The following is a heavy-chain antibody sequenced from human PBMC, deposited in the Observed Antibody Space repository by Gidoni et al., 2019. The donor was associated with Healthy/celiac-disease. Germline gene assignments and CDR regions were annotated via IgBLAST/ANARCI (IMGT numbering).Heavy chain of an antibody. CDR1: GFTFSSYS. CDR3: ARDKWEPNYYYYGMDV. D-gene: IGHD1-26*01. V-gene: IGHV3-48*02. CDR2: SSSSSSTI. J-gene: IGHJ6*02. Sequence: EVQLVESGGGLVQPGGSLRLSCAASGFTFSSYSMNWVRQAPGKGLEWVSYSSSSSSTIYYADSVKGRFTISRDNAKNSLYLQMNSLRDEDTAVYYCARDKWEPNYYYYGMDVWGQGTTVTVSS.